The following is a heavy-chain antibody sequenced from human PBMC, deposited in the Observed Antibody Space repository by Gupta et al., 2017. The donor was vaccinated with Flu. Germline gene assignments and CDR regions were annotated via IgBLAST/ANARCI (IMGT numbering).Heavy chain of an antibody. V-gene: IGHV3-23*01. J-gene: IGHJ4*02. D-gene: IGHD3-16*02. CDR1: GFTFNPYV. CDR3: AKDVGFRYFDH. Sequence: EVQLLESGGGLVQPGGSLRLSCSASGFTFNPYVISWVRQAPGKGLEWVSGISGSGDTYYADSGKGRFTISRDNSKNTLFLQMNSLRADDTAIYFCAKDVGFRYFDHWGQGTLVTVSS. CDR2: ISGSGDT.